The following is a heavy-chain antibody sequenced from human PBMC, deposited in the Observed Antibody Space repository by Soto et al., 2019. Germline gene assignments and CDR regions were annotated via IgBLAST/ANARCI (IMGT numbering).Heavy chain of an antibody. V-gene: IGHV1-46*01. CDR3: ARSWESCSRNSCYTGWFDT. CDR2: INPSGGST. J-gene: IGHJ5*02. CDR1: GYTFTSYY. Sequence: ASVKVSCKASGYTFTSYYMHWVRQAPGQGLEWMGIINPSGGSTSYAQKFQGRVTMTRDTSTSTVYMELSSLRSEDTAVYYCARSWESCSRNSCYTGWFDTWGQGTLVTVSS. D-gene: IGHD2-2*02.